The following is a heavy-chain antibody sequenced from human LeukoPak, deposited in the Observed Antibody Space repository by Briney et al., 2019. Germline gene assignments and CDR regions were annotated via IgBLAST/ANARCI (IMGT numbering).Heavy chain of an antibody. Sequence: AGSLRLSCAASGFTFSSYGMHWVRQAPGKGLEWVAFIRYDGSNKCYADSVKGRFTISRDNSKNTLYLQMNSLRAEDTAVYYCAKGSPAAIIRYYFDYWGQGTLVTVSS. CDR2: IRYDGSNK. CDR3: AKGSPAAIIRYYFDY. D-gene: IGHD2-2*01. CDR1: GFTFSSYG. V-gene: IGHV3-30*02. J-gene: IGHJ4*02.